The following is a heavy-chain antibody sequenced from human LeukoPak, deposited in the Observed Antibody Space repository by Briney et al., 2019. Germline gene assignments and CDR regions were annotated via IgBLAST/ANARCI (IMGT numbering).Heavy chain of an antibody. V-gene: IGHV1-69*04. CDR1: GGTFSSYA. D-gene: IGHD1-26*01. J-gene: IGHJ3*02. CDR3: ARSPDMGYPPELNAFDI. CDR2: IIPILGIA. Sequence: GASVKVSCKASGGTFSSYAISWVRLAPGQGLEWMGRIIPILGIANYAQKFQGRVTITADKSTSTAYMELSSLRSEDTAVYYCARSPDMGYPPELNAFDIWGQGTMVTVSS.